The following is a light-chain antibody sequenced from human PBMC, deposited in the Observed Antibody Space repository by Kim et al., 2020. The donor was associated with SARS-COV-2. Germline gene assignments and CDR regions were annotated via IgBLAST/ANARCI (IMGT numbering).Light chain of an antibody. Sequence: GQSITISCTGTSSDVGGYNYVSWYQQHPGKAPKLMIYDVTNRPSGVSNRFSGSKSGNTASLTISGLQAEDEADYYCSSYTSSSTWVFGGGTKLTVL. CDR1: SSDVGGYNY. CDR2: DVT. V-gene: IGLV2-14*03. CDR3: SSYTSSSTWV. J-gene: IGLJ3*02.